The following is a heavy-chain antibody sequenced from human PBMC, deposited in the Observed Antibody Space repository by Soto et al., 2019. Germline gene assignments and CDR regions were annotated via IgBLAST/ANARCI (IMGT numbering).Heavy chain of an antibody. Sequence: QVQLVESGGGVVQPGGSLRLSCAASAFTFSSYVMHWVRQAPGKGLEWVAFISYDGSKTYYADSVTGRFTISRDTSKNALYLHTNSLRAEYTAVYYCATEVESSSWYPIYGYFHLWGQGTLVTVSA. D-gene: IGHD6-13*01. CDR2: ISYDGSKT. V-gene: IGHV3-30-3*01. CDR3: ATEVESSSWYPIYGYFHL. J-gene: IGHJ1*01. CDR1: AFTFSSYV.